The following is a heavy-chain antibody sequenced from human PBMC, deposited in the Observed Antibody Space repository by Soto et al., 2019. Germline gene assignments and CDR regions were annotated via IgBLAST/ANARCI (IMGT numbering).Heavy chain of an antibody. V-gene: IGHV3-66*01. CDR3: ARDEFGGAYDFWH. J-gene: IGHJ4*02. CDR1: EFAVINYF. Sequence: EVQLVESGGGLVQPGGSVRLSCAASEFAVINYFMAWVRQAPGKGLAWVSVISNGGDTYYADSVKGRFTISRDNSKNALYLQMNTLRVEDTAVYYCARDEFGGAYDFWHGGQGTLVIVSS. CDR2: ISNGGDT. D-gene: IGHD3-3*01.